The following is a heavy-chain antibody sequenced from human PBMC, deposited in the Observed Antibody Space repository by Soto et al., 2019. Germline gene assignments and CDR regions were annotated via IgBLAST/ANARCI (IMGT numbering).Heavy chain of an antibody. CDR2: LSGSGGST. Sequence: GGSLRLSCAASGFTFSNYAMSWVRQAPGKGLEWVSTLSGSGGSTYYADSVKGRFTISRDNSKNTLYLQMNSLRAEDTAVYYCARSKYSSSWIFDYWGQGTLVTVSS. V-gene: IGHV3-23*01. CDR1: GFTFSNYA. CDR3: ARSKYSSSWIFDY. J-gene: IGHJ4*02. D-gene: IGHD6-13*01.